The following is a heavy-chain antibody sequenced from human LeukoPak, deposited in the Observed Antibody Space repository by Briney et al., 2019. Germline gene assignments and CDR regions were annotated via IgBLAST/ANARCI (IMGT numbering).Heavy chain of an antibody. CDR1: GYTFTSYG. J-gene: IGHJ4*02. D-gene: IGHD3-10*01. CDR3: ARRRGPNDSMGVNYFDY. CDR2: ISAYNGNT. V-gene: IGHV1-18*01. Sequence: GASVKVSCKASGYTFTSYGISWVRQAPGQGLEWMGWISAYNGNTNYAQKLQGRVTMTTDTSTSTAYMELSSLRSEDTAVYYCARRRGPNDSMGVNYFDYWGQETLVTVSS.